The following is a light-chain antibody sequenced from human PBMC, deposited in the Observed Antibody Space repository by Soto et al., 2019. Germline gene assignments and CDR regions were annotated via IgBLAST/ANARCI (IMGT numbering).Light chain of an antibody. Sequence: EIVLTQSPATLSLSPGERAALSCRASQSVSIDLAWYQQTPGQAPRLLIYGAYTRATGIQVRFSGSASGTEFTLTIRSLQSEDFTVYYCKQYNKWPLTFGQGTKVDI. J-gene: IGKJ1*01. CDR2: GAY. V-gene: IGKV3-15*01. CDR3: KQYNKWPLT. CDR1: QSVSID.